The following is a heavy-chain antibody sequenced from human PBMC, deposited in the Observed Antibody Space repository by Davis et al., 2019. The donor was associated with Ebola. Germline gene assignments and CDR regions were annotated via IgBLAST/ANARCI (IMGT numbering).Heavy chain of an antibody. CDR3: ARDGSAQNYYDSRGDY. CDR2: MKQDGSEK. Sequence: GESLKISCAASGFTFSSYWMSWVRQAPGKGLEWVANMKQDGSEKYYVDSVKGRFTISRDNAKNSLYLQMNSLRAEDTAVYYCARDGSAQNYYDSRGDYWGQGTLVIVSS. D-gene: IGHD3-22*01. CDR1: GFTFSSYW. J-gene: IGHJ4*02. V-gene: IGHV3-7*03.